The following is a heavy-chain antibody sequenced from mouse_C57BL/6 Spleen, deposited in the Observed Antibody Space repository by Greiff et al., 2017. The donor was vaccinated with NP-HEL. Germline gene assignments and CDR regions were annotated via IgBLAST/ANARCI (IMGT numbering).Heavy chain of an antibody. CDR2: IHPNSGST. V-gene: IGHV1-64*01. D-gene: IGHD1-1*01. J-gene: IGHJ2*02. CDR3: ARSITTGVAHFDY. Sequence: QVQLQQPGAELVKPGASVKLSCKASGYTFTSYWMHWVKQRPGQGLEWIGMIHPNSGSTNYNEKFKSKATLTVDKSSSTAYMQLSSLTSEDSAVYYCARSITTGVAHFDYWGKGTSLTVSS. CDR1: GYTFTSYW.